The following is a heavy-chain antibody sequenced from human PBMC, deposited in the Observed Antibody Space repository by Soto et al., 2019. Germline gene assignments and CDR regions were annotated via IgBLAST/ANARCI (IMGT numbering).Heavy chain of an antibody. Sequence: PGGSLRLSCAASGFTFSSYGMHWVRQAPGKGLEWVAVISYDGSNKYYADSVKGRFTISRDNSKNTLYLQMNSLRAEDTAVYYCAKESTMIVVVPQGVDYWGQGTLVTVSS. D-gene: IGHD3-22*01. J-gene: IGHJ4*02. CDR1: GFTFSSYG. CDR3: AKESTMIVVVPQGVDY. CDR2: ISYDGSNK. V-gene: IGHV3-30*18.